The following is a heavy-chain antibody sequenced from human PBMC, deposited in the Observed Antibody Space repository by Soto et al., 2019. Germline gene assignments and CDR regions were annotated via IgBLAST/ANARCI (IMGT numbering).Heavy chain of an antibody. CDR3: GTVGRLGSTGASTYGMDV. D-gene: IGHD1-26*01. CDR1: GYTFTDYY. CDR2: VDSADGET. Sequence: EVQLVQSGAEVKKPGATVKLSCKVSGYTFTDYYVHWVQQAPGKGLERMGLVDSADGETIYAEKFQGRVTMTADTSTDTAYMELTSLRSEDAAVYYCGTVGRLGSTGASTYGMDVWGQGTTVTVSS. J-gene: IGHJ6*02. V-gene: IGHV1-69-2*01.